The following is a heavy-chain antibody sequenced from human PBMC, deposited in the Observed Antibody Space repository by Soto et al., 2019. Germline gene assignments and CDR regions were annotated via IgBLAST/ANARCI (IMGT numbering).Heavy chain of an antibody. Sequence: LETLSLTRTVSGGSISSSSYYWGWIRQPPGKALEWIGSIYYSGSTYYNPSLKSRATISVDTSKNQFSLKLSSVTAADTAVYYCASQSVWEQQLVLGLGDCGMDVGGQGTTVNFSS. CDR3: ASQSVWEQQLVLGLGDCGMDV. D-gene: IGHD6-13*01. J-gene: IGHJ6*02. CDR2: IYYSGST. CDR1: GGSISSSSYY. V-gene: IGHV4-39*01.